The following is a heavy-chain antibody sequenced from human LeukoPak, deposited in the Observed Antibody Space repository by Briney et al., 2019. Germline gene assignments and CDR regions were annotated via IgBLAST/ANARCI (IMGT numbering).Heavy chain of an antibody. J-gene: IGHJ4*02. CDR2: INSDGSGA. Sequence: GGSLRLSCAASGFDFATYWMFWVRQAPGKGLVWVAQINSDGSGATYGDSAKGRFSISRDNAKNTLFLYMSGLRAEDTAVYYYARGTSTAPGIDYWGQGTLVAVSS. V-gene: IGHV3-74*01. CDR1: GFDFATYW. D-gene: IGHD6-13*01. CDR3: ARGTSTAPGIDY.